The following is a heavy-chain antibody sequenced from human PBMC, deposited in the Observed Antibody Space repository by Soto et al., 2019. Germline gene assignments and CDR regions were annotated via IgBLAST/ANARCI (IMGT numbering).Heavy chain of an antibody. CDR3: ARAGDHTPDY. CDR1: GFAFSSYN. Sequence: VQLVESGGGLVQPGGSLRLSCAASGFAFSSYNMNWHRQAPGKGLVWISYITYGSDAKYYIDSVKGRFTISRDNAKSSLYLQRNALRDDDTALYYGARAGDHTPDYWGQGALVTVSS. D-gene: IGHD3-16*01. CDR2: ITYGSDAK. V-gene: IGHV3-48*02. J-gene: IGHJ4*02.